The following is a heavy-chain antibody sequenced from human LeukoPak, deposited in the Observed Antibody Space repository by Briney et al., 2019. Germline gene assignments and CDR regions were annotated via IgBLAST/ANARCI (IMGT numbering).Heavy chain of an antibody. D-gene: IGHD2-2*01. CDR2: IRYDGSNK. V-gene: IGHV3-30*02. Sequence: PGGSLRFSCAASGFTFSSYWMSWVRQAPGKGLEWVAFIRYDGSNKYYADSVKGRFTISRDNSKNTLYLQMNSLRAEDTAVYYCAKDQGYCSSTSCPDWFDPWGQGTLVTVSS. CDR1: GFTFSSYW. J-gene: IGHJ5*02. CDR3: AKDQGYCSSTSCPDWFDP.